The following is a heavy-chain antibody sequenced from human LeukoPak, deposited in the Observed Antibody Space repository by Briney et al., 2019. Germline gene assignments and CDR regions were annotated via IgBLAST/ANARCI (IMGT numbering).Heavy chain of an antibody. CDR1: GFTFDSYA. D-gene: IGHD3-10*01. CDR2: TSYDGGIN. V-gene: IGHV3-30*04. CDR3: ANGWFGDPTG. J-gene: IGHJ4*02. Sequence: GGSLRLSCAASGFTFDSYAMHWVRQAPGKGLEWVAVTSYDGGINYYADSVRGRFTISRDNSKNTVYLEINNLRAEDTAVYYCANGWFGDPTGWGQGTLVTVSS.